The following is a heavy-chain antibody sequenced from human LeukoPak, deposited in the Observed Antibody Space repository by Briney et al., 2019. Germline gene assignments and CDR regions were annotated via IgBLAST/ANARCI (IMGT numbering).Heavy chain of an antibody. CDR2: IFSAGRT. D-gene: IGHD1-26*01. V-gene: IGHV4-59*12. CDR1: GDSMSSYY. Sequence: SETLSLTCTVSGDSMSSYYWSWIRQPPGKGLEWIGFIFSAGRTKYNPSLKSRVTTSVDTSKNQFSLKLSPVTAADTAVYYRARGSYFALYYWGQGTLVTVSS. CDR3: ARGSYFALYY. J-gene: IGHJ4*02.